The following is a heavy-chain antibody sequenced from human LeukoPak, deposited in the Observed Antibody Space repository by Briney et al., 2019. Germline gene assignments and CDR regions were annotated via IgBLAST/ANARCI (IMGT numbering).Heavy chain of an antibody. CDR2: IKQDGSEK. J-gene: IGHJ4*02. CDR3: ARDRVGLFRDY. V-gene: IGHV3-7*01. D-gene: IGHD3-22*01. Sequence: GGSLRLSCAASGFTFSSYWMSWVRQAPGKGLEWVANIKQDGSEKYYVDSVKGRLTISRDNAKNSLYLQMNSLRAEDTAVYYCARDRVGLFRDYWGQGTLVTVSS. CDR1: GFTFSSYW.